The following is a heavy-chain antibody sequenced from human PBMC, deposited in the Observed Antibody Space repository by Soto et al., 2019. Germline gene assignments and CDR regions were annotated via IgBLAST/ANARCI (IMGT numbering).Heavy chain of an antibody. CDR2: IAYDGSNK. CDR1: GFSISRSA. D-gene: IGHD1-1*01. Sequence: QVQLVESGGGVVQPGRSLRLSCAASGFSISRSAMHWVRQAPGKGPEWVAVIAYDGSNKWYADSAKGRFTISRDNSKNTLYLHMTSLRREDTAVYYCARDLQAGTDNVNWFAPWGQGTLVTVSS. V-gene: IGHV3-30*04. J-gene: IGHJ5*02. CDR3: ARDLQAGTDNVNWFAP.